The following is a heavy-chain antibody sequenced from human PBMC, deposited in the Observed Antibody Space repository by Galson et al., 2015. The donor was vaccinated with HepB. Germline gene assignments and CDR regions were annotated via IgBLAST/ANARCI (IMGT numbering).Heavy chain of an antibody. J-gene: IGHJ4*02. Sequence: SVKVSCKASGYTFTSYGISWVRQAPGQGLEWMGWISAYNGNTNYAQKLQGRVTMTTDTSTSTAYMELRSLRSDDTAVYYCARVYDYVWGSYRYTFDYWGQGTLVTVSS. V-gene: IGHV1-18*01. CDR3: ARVYDYVWGSYRYTFDY. CDR2: ISAYNGNT. CDR1: GYTFTSYG. D-gene: IGHD3-16*02.